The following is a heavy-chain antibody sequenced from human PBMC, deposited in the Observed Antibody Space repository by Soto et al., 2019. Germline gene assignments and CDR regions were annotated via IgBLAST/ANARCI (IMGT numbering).Heavy chain of an antibody. D-gene: IGHD2-8*01. CDR3: ARGPTIGTNYYHGLDV. CDR2: IRNRANSYTT. Sequence: EVQLVESGGGPVQPGGSLRLSCAASGFTFSDHYMDWVRQAPGKGLEWVGRIRNRANSYTTEYAASVKGRFNISRDDSKTSPYLQMNSIKTDDTAVYYCARGPTIGTNYYHGLDVWGQGTTVTVSS. CDR1: GFTFSDHY. V-gene: IGHV3-72*01. J-gene: IGHJ6*02.